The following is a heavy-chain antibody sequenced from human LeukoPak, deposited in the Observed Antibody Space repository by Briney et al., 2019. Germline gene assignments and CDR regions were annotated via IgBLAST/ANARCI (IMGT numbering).Heavy chain of an antibody. J-gene: IGHJ4*02. CDR3: ARHTDSYPPQFDY. CDR2: ISTSGGT. CDR1: AASISTSF. Sequence: PSETLSLTCTVSAASISTSFWSWIRQPPGKGLEWIGYISTSGGTYYNASLRSRVTMSLDTSKNQFSLILTSVTAADTAVYFCARHTDSYPPQFDYRGQGTLVTVSS. V-gene: IGHV4-4*09. D-gene: IGHD5-18*01.